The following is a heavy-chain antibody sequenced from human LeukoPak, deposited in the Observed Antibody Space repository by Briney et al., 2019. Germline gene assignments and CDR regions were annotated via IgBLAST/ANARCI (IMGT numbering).Heavy chain of an antibody. J-gene: IGHJ4*02. Sequence: GGSLRLSCAASGFTFSTYAMSWVRQAPGKGLEWVSAISGGGDITYYADSVKGRFTISRDNSKDTLFLQMHSLRPGDTAVYYCVREDTPATANYWGQGTLVTISS. V-gene: IGHV3-23*01. CDR3: VREDTPATANY. D-gene: IGHD2-21*02. CDR1: GFTFSTYA. CDR2: ISGGGDIT.